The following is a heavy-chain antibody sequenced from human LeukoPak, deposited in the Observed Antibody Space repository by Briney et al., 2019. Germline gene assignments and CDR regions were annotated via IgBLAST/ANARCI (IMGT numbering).Heavy chain of an antibody. D-gene: IGHD3-22*01. CDR1: GFTFDDYA. CDR3: AKVNTYYYGSSGYLDY. CDR2: ISWNSGSI. Sequence: LGGSLRLSCAASGFTFDDYAMHWVRQAPGKGLEWVSGISWNSGSIGYADSVKGRFTISRDNAKNSLYLQMNSLRAEDTALYYCAKVNTYYYGSSGYLDYWGQGTLVTVSS. J-gene: IGHJ4*02. V-gene: IGHV3-9*01.